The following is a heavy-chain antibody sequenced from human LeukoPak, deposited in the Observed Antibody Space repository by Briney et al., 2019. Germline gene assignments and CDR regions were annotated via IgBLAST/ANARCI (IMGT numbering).Heavy chain of an antibody. CDR3: ARLYLPDTRFDY. Sequence: PSETLSLTCTVSGYSISSGYYWGWIRQPPGKGLEWIGSIYYSGSTYYNPSLKSRVTISVDTSKNQFSPKLTSVTAADTAVYYCARLYLPDTRFDYWGQGTLVTVSS. CDR2: IYYSGST. V-gene: IGHV4-38-2*02. J-gene: IGHJ4*02. D-gene: IGHD5-18*01. CDR1: GYSISSGYY.